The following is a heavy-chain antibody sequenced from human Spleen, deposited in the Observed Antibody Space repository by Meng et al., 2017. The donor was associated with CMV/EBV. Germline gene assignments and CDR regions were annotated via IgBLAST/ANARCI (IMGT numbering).Heavy chain of an antibody. V-gene: IGHV4-38-2*02. CDR2: IYHSGST. J-gene: IGHJ3*02. D-gene: IGHD6-6*01. Sequence: SESLSLTCTVPGYSISTAYYWGWIRQPPGEGLEWIGSIYHSGSTYYNPSLKSRVTISVDTSKNQFSLKLNSVNAADTAVYYCAEGDGYSSSSGAFDIWGQGTMVTVSS. CDR1: GYSISTAYY. CDR3: AEGDGYSSSSGAFDI.